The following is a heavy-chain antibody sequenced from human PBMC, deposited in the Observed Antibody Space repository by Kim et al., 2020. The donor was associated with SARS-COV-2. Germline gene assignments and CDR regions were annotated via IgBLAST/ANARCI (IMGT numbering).Heavy chain of an antibody. CDR3: ARRPMATTTPGSFDN. D-gene: IGHD5-18*01. CDR2: IHLSAST. V-gene: IGHV4-39*01. Sequence: SETLSLTCSVSGGSISSSSYYWGWIRQPPGKGLEWIGYIHLSASTYYKPSLKIRVTISLYTSKNQFYLKLNSVSAADTAVYYSARRPMATTTPGSFDNWG. J-gene: IGHJ4*01. CDR1: GGSISSSSYY.